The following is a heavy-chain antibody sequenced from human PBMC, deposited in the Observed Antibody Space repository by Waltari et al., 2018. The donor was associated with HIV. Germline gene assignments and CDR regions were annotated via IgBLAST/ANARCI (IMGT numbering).Heavy chain of an antibody. Sequence: QVQLVQSGTEVKKPGASVKVSCKASGYTFTGYYMHWGRQAPGQGLEWMERVNPISGGTNPAKELQGRVTITWDTSISTSYLELSSLRSDDTAVYYCARDGQHYDQDYWGQGTLVTVSS. J-gene: IGHJ4*02. V-gene: IGHV1-2*06. CDR3: ARDGQHYDQDY. D-gene: IGHD5-12*01. CDR1: GYTFTGYY. CDR2: VNPISGGT.